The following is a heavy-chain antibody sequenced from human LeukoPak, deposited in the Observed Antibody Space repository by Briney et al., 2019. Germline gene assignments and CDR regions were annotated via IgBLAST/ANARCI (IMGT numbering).Heavy chain of an antibody. CDR3: ARGGLPAVAGSKRFDY. J-gene: IGHJ4*02. CDR2: INPSGGST. CDR1: GYTFTSYY. Sequence: GASVKVSCKASGYTFTSYYMHWVRQAPGQGLEWMGIINPSGGSTSYAQKFQGRVTMTRDTSTSTVYMELSSLRSEDTAVYYCARGGLPAVAGSKRFDYWGQGTLVTVSS. V-gene: IGHV1-46*01. D-gene: IGHD6-19*01.